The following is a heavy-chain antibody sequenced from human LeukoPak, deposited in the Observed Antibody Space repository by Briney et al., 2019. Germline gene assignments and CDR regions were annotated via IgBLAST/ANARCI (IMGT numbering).Heavy chain of an antibody. CDR3: ARDQGGYSYGAFDY. J-gene: IGHJ4*02. V-gene: IGHV3-30*02. CDR2: IRFDETDK. Sequence: GGSLRLSRAASGFRFNSHGMHWVRQAPGKGLEWVAFIRFDETDKYYMDTVKGRFSISRDNSKNTLFLQMNSLRTEDTALYYCARDQGGYSYGAFDYWGQGTLVTVSP. D-gene: IGHD5-18*01. CDR1: GFRFNSHG.